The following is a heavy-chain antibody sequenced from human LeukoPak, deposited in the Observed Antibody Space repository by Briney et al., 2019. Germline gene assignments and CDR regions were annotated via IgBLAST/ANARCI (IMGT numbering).Heavy chain of an antibody. Sequence: SETLSLTCTVSDGSVSSGSYYWSWIRQPPGKGLEWIGYIYYSGSTNYNPSLKSRVTISIDTSKNQFSLKLSSVTAADTAVYYCARDSPRRVFLDAFDIWGQGTMVTVSS. CDR2: IYYSGST. CDR3: ARDSPRRVFLDAFDI. CDR1: DGSVSSGSYY. V-gene: IGHV4-61*01. J-gene: IGHJ3*02. D-gene: IGHD5-24*01.